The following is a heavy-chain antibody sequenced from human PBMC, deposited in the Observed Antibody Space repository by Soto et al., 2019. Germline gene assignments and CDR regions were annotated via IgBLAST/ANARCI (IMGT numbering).Heavy chain of an antibody. J-gene: IGHJ4*02. CDR2: ISGTSSYI. Sequence: CAASGFTFSDYYMSWIRQAPGKGLEWVSYISGTSSYINYADSVKGRFTISRDNAKNSLYLQMNSLRAEDTAVYYCARDVQQLASYWGQGTLVTVSS. CDR1: GFTFSDYY. D-gene: IGHD6-13*01. V-gene: IGHV3-11*06. CDR3: ARDVQQLASY.